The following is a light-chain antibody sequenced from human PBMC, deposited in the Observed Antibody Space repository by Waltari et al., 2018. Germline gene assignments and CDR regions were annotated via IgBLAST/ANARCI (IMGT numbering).Light chain of an antibody. Sequence: CRASQTVRTTYLAWYQQKPGQALTLLIYGASSRATGIPDRFSGSGSGTDFSLTISSLEPEDFAVYYCQQYDISPLTFGGGTKVEIK. CDR2: GAS. J-gene: IGKJ4*01. CDR3: QQYDISPLT. CDR1: QTVRTTY. V-gene: IGKV3-20*01.